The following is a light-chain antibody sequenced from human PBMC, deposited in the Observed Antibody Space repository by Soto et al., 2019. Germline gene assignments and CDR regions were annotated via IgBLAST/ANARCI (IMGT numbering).Light chain of an antibody. Sequence: EIVLTQSPGTPAFSPWGRATGCCRASQSVSSSYLAWYQQKPGQAPRLLIYGASSRATGIPDRFSGSGSGTDFTLTISRLEPEDFAVYYCQQYGSSPRTFGQGTKVDI. CDR3: QQYGSSPRT. V-gene: IGKV3-20*01. CDR2: GAS. J-gene: IGKJ1*01. CDR1: QSVSSSY.